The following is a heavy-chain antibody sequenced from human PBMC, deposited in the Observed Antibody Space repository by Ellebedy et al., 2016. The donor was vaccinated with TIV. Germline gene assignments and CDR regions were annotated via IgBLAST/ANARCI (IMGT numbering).Heavy chain of an antibody. V-gene: IGHV3-74*01. Sequence: GESLKISCAASGFTFSSYWMHWVRQAPGKGLVWVSRIFSDESSTTYADSVKGRFTVSRDNAKNTLYLQMNSLRAEDTAVYFCARDWPDSSSPFWGQGTLVTVSS. CDR2: IFSDESST. CDR1: GFTFSSYW. D-gene: IGHD6-6*01. J-gene: IGHJ4*02. CDR3: ARDWPDSSSPF.